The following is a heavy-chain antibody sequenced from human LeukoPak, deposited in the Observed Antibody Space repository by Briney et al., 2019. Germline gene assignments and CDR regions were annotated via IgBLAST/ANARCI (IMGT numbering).Heavy chain of an antibody. CDR3: ARDSAAAGTQALIDD. Sequence: PGGSLRLSCAASGFTFSSYSMNWVRQAPGKGLEWVAVISYDGTNKYYADSVKGRFTISRDNSNNTLYLQMNSLRTEDTAVYYCARDSAAAGTQALIDDWGQGTLVTVSS. J-gene: IGHJ4*02. D-gene: IGHD6-13*01. CDR1: GFTFSSYS. V-gene: IGHV3-30*03. CDR2: ISYDGTNK.